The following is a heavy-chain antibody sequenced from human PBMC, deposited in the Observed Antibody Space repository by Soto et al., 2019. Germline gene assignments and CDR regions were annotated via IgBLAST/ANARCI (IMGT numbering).Heavy chain of an antibody. CDR2: ISYDGSNG. D-gene: IGHD6-19*01. CDR3: ARGNSGWYFFF. V-gene: IGHV3-30-3*01. J-gene: IGHJ4*02. Sequence: QVQLVESGGGVVQPGRSLRLSCAASGFTFSSYAMHWVHQAPGKGLEWVAVISYDGSNGYYADSVKGRFTISRDNSKNTMYLQMNSLRAEDTAVYYCARGNSGWYFFFWGQGTLVTVSS. CDR1: GFTFSSYA.